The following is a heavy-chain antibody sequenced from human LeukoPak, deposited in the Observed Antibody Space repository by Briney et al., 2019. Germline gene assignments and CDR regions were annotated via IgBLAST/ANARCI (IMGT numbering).Heavy chain of an antibody. CDR1: GFTVSNNY. CDR2: IYSGGST. J-gene: IGHJ5*02. Sequence: PGESLRLSCAASGFTVSNNYMSWVRRAAGKGLEWVALIYSGGSTYYADSVKGRFTISRDNSKNTLHLQMNSLRAEDTAVYYCVRNSGELGAWGQGTLVTVSS. V-gene: IGHV3-53*01. CDR3: VRNSGELGA. D-gene: IGHD2-21*01.